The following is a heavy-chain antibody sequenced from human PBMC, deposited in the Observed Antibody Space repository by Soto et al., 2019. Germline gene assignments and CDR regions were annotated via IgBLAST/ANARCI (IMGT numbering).Heavy chain of an antibody. V-gene: IGHV1-18*01. D-gene: IGHD5-12*01. CDR3: ARWGLGRDGYKDEGDAFDI. CDR1: GYTFTSYG. J-gene: IGHJ3*02. Sequence: QVQLVQSGAEVKKPGASVKVSCKASGYTFTSYGISWVRQAPGQGLEWMGWISAYNGNTNYAQKLQGRVTMTTDTSTSTAYMERRRLRSDDTAVYYCARWGLGRDGYKDEGDAFDIWGQGTMVTVSS. CDR2: ISAYNGNT.